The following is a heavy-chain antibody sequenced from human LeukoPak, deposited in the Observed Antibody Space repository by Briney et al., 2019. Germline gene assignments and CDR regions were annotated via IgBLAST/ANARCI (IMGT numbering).Heavy chain of an antibody. CDR2: ISSSGSPI. Sequence: GSLRLSCAASGFTFSSYDMNWVRQAPGKGLEWVSYISSSGSPIYYADSVKGRFTISRDNAKRSLYLQMNSLRAEDTAVYYCAREGTPDLDYWGQGTLATVSS. CDR3: AREGTPDLDY. D-gene: IGHD2-15*01. CDR1: GFTFSSYD. V-gene: IGHV3-48*03. J-gene: IGHJ4*02.